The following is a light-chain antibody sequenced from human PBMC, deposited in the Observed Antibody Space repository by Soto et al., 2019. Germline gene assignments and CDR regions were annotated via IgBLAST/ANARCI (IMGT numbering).Light chain of an antibody. J-gene: IGKJ4*01. CDR3: QQYYSTPLT. CDR1: QSVLYSSNNKNY. V-gene: IGKV4-1*01. CDR2: WAS. Sequence: DIVMTQSPDSLAVSLGERATINCKSSQSVLYSSNNKNYLAWYQQKPGQTPKLLIYWASTRESGVPDRFSGRGSGKDFTLTISTRQAEDGAVYYCQQYYSTPLTFGGGTKVEIK.